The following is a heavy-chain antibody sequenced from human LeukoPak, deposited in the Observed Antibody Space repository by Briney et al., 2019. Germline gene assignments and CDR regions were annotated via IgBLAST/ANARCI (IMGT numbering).Heavy chain of an antibody. V-gene: IGHV3-20*04. Sequence: GGSLTLSCTASGFALAEHGMSWVRQVPGKGLEWVSGINWSGGSTGYADPLRGRFTISRDNAKNSLYLQMDSLRAEDTALYYCARAPITSPFYFDYWGQGALVTVSS. CDR3: ARAPITSPFYFDY. J-gene: IGHJ4*02. CDR2: INWSGGST. CDR1: GFALAEHG. D-gene: IGHD2-2*01.